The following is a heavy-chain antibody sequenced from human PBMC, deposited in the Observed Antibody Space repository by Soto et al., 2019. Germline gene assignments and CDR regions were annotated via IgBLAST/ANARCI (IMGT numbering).Heavy chain of an antibody. CDR3: ATLAHYDSSGYYWDPQFDY. D-gene: IGHD3-22*01. CDR1: GFTFSSYA. V-gene: IGHV3-23*01. Sequence: GGSLRLSCAASGFTFSSYAMSWVRQAPGKGLEWVSAISGSGGSTYYADSVKGRFTISRDNSKNTLYLQMNSLRAEDTAVYYCATLAHYDSSGYYWDPQFDYWGQGTLVTVSS. CDR2: ISGSGGST. J-gene: IGHJ4*02.